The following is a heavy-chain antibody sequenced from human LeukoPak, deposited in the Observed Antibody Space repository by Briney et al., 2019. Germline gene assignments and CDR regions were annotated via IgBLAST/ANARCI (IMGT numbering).Heavy chain of an antibody. CDR1: GYTFTSYA. Sequence: ASVKVSCKASGYTFTSYAMHWVRQAPGQRLEWMGWINAGNGNTKYSQKFQGRVTITRDTSASTAYMELSSLRSEDMAVYYCARDRGGAARPSYYFDYWGQGTLVTVSS. V-gene: IGHV1-3*01. D-gene: IGHD6-6*01. J-gene: IGHJ4*02. CDR2: INAGNGNT. CDR3: ARDRGGAARPSYYFDY.